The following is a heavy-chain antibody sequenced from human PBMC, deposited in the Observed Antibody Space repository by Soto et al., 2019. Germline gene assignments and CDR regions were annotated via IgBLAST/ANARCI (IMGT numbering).Heavy chain of an antibody. CDR1: GFIFSSYE. D-gene: IGHD4-17*01. CDR3: ARGPSPGYGANCYYFDY. Sequence: PGGSLRLSCTASGFIFSSYEMSWVRQAPGKGLEWVSYISSSGSTIYYADSVKGRFTISRDNAKNSLYLQMNSLRAEDTAVYCCARGPSPGYGANCYYFDYWGQGTLVTVSS. V-gene: IGHV3-48*03. J-gene: IGHJ4*02. CDR2: ISSSGSTI.